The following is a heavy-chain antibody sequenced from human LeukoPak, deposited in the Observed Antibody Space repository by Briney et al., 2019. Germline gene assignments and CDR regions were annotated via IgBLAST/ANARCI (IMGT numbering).Heavy chain of an antibody. CDR1: GYTFIYYY. V-gene: IGHV1-2*02. CDR3: ARGDYYDSRGFRW. J-gene: IGHJ4*02. CDR2: INTDSGGT. Sequence: ASVTVSCMASGYTFIYYYMHWVRQAPGQRLEWMGWINTDSGGTNYAQKFQGRVTMTRNTSMSTAYMELSRLRSDYTAVYYCARGDYYDSRGFRWWGQGTLVTVSS. D-gene: IGHD3-22*01.